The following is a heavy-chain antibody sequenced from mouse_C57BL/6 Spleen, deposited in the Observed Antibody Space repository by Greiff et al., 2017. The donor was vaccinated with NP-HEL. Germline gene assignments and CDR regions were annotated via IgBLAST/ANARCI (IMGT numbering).Heavy chain of an antibody. CDR1: GYTFTSYW. Sequence: VQLQQPGAELERPGSSVKLSCKASGYTFTSYWMHWVKQRPIQGLEWIGNIDPSDSETHYNQKFKDKATLTVDKSSSTAYMQLSSLTSEDSAVYYCAREVGRGFAYWGQGTLVTVSA. CDR3: AREVGRGFAY. V-gene: IGHV1-52*01. CDR2: IDPSDSET. J-gene: IGHJ3*01. D-gene: IGHD1-3*01.